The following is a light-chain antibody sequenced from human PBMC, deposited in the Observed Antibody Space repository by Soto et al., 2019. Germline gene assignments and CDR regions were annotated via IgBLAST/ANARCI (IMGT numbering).Light chain of an antibody. CDR2: GAS. V-gene: IGKV3-11*01. CDR3: QQRSTWPRT. Sequence: EIVLTSSSGQLSLSPGERATLSCRASQVVSSDYLAWYRQKPGQAPRIFMYGASNRATGIPARFSDSGSGTDFTLTNSRLENEDSAVYDCQQRSTWPRTFSGGTKVDIK. J-gene: IGKJ4*01. CDR1: QVVSSDY.